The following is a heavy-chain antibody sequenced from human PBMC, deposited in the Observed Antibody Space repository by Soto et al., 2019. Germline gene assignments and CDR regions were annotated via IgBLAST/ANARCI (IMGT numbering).Heavy chain of an antibody. Sequence: QVQLVQSGAEVKKPGSSVKVSCKASGGTFSSYDISWVRQAPGQGLEWMGGIIPIFGTANYAQKFQGRVTITADKSTSTAYMELSSLRSEDTAVYYCARESSEYSSSSRDYYYGMDVWGQGTTVTVSS. CDR2: IIPIFGTA. J-gene: IGHJ6*02. CDR1: GGTFSSYD. CDR3: ARESSEYSSSSRDYYYGMDV. D-gene: IGHD6-6*01. V-gene: IGHV1-69*06.